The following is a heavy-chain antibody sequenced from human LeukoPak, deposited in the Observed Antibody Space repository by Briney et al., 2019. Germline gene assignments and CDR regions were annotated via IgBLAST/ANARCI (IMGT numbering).Heavy chain of an antibody. V-gene: IGHV3-7*01. Sequence: GGSLRLSCAASGFTFSSYWMSWVRQAPGKGLEWVANIRQDGSEIYYVDSVKGRFTISRDNAKNSLYLQMNSLRAGDTAVYYCARVSSGGGKSTYFDYWGQGTLVTVSS. CDR1: GFTFSSYW. J-gene: IGHJ4*02. D-gene: IGHD1-26*01. CDR2: IRQDGSEI. CDR3: ARVSSGGGKSTYFDY.